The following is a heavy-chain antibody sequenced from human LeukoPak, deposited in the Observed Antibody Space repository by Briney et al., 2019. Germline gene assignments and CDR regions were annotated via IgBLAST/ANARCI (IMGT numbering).Heavy chain of an antibody. J-gene: IGHJ4*02. CDR3: ARVGGKPGIPGIAAAGALYYFDY. D-gene: IGHD6-13*01. Sequence: SSETLSLTCAVYGESFSGYYWSWIRQPPGKGLEWIGEINHSGSTNYNPSLKSRATISVDTSKNQFSLKLSSVTAADTAVYYCARVGGKPGIPGIAAAGALYYFDYWGQGTLVTVSS. CDR1: GESFSGYY. V-gene: IGHV4-34*01. CDR2: INHSGST.